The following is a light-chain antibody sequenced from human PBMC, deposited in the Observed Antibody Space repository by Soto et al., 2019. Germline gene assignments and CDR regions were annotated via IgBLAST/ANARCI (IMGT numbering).Light chain of an antibody. CDR2: GNS. J-gene: IGLJ3*02. V-gene: IGLV1-40*01. CDR1: SSNIGAGYD. CDR3: QSYDSSLSGWV. Sequence: QSVLTQPPSVSGAPGQRVTISCTGSSSNIGAGYDVHWYQQLPGTAPKLLIYGNSNRPSGVPDRFSGSKSGTSACLAITGLQAEDDADYYCQSYDSSLSGWVFGGGTKLTVL.